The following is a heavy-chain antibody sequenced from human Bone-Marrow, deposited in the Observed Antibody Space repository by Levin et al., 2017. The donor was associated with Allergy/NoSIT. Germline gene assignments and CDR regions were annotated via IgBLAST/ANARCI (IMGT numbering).Heavy chain of an antibody. J-gene: IGHJ2*01. CDR2: IGATGSTT. CDR1: GFTFSNYA. Sequence: GGSLRLSCAASGFTFSNYAMRWVRQAPGKGLEWVSAIGATGSTTYYTDSVKGRFTISRDNSRNTLFLQMNSLRGDDTAVYYCARVFHTYYFDLWGRGTLVTVSS. CDR3: ARVFHTYYFDL. V-gene: IGHV3-23*01.